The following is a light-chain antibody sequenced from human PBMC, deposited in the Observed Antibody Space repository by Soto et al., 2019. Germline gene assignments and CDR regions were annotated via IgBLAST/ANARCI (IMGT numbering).Light chain of an antibody. V-gene: IGLV1-44*01. J-gene: IGLJ1*01. CDR2: SNN. CDR1: SSKIGSNT. CDR3: AAWDDSLNGPNYV. Sequence: QSVLTQPPSASGTPGQRVTISCSGSSSKIGSNTVNWYQQLPGTAPKLLIYSNNQRPSGVPDRFSGSKSGTSASLAISWLQFEDEADYYCAAWDDSLNGPNYVFGTGTKVTVL.